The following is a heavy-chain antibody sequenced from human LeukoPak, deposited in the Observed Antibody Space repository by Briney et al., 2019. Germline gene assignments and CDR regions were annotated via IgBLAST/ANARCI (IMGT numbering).Heavy chain of an antibody. CDR1: GYTFTSYG. V-gene: IGHV1-18*01. CDR2: ISAYNGNT. CDR3: ARGSPRGYSYGFDAFDI. J-gene: IGHJ3*02. D-gene: IGHD5-18*01. Sequence: ASVKVSCKASGYTFTSYGISWVRQAPGQGLEWMGWISAYNGNTNYAQKLQGRVTMTTDTSTSTAYMELRSLRSDDTAVYYCARGSPRGYSYGFDAFDIWGQGTMVTVSS.